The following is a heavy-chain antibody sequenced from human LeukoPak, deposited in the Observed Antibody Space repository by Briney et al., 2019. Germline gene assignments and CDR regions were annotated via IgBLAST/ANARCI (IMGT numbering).Heavy chain of an antibody. V-gene: IGHV7-4-1*02. CDR2: INTNTGNP. J-gene: IGHJ3*02. D-gene: IGHD3-22*01. CDR1: GYTVTSYA. CDR3: ARGGVYYYDSSGYYHMPYAFDI. Sequence: ASVKVSCKASGYTVTSYAMNWVRQAPRQGLECMGWINTNTGNPTYAQGFTGRFVFSLDTSVSTAYLQISSLKAEDTAVYYCARGGVYYYDSSGYYHMPYAFDIWGQGTMVTVSS.